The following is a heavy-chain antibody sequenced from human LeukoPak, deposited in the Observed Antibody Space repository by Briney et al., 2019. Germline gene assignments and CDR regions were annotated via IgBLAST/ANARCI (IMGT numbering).Heavy chain of an antibody. V-gene: IGHV4-38-2*02. D-gene: IGHD2-15*01. CDR3: ARLKRGYCSGGSCYSYYYYYMDV. J-gene: IGHJ6*03. Sequence: SETLSLTCTVSGYSISSGYYWGWIRQPPGKGLEWIGEINHSGSTNYNPSLKSRVTISVDTSKNQFSLKLSSVTAADTAVYYCARLKRGYCSGGSCYSYYYYYMDVWGKGTTVTISS. CDR2: INHSGST. CDR1: GYSISSGYY.